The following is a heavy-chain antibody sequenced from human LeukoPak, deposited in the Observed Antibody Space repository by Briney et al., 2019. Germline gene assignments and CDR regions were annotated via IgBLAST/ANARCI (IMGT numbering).Heavy chain of an antibody. CDR2: LHTSGST. CDR1: GVSISSYY. D-gene: IGHD6-19*01. J-gene: IGHJ5*02. V-gene: IGHV4-4*07. Sequence: SETLSLTCTVSGVSISSYYWSWIRQPAGKGLDWIGRLHTSGSTYYNPFFKSRVTMSVDTSKNQFSLKLSSVTAADTAVYYCARGGGSGWYSSENWFDPWGQGTLVTVSS. CDR3: ARGGGSGWYSSENWFDP.